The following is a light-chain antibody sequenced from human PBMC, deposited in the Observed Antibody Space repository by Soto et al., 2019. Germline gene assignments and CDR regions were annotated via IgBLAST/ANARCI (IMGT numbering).Light chain of an antibody. J-gene: IGKJ4*01. CDR3: QQRSNWPLT. Sequence: EIVLTQSPATLSLSPGERATLSCRASQSVSSYLAWYQQKPGQAPRLLIYDASNRATAIPARFSGSGSGTDFTLTTSSLEPEDFAVYYCQQRSNWPLTFGGGTKVEIK. CDR1: QSVSSY. V-gene: IGKV3-11*01. CDR2: DAS.